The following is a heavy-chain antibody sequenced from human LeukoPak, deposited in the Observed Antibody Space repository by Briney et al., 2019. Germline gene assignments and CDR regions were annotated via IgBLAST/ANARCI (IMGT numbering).Heavy chain of an antibody. CDR2: IYPGDSDT. D-gene: IGHD3-22*01. CDR3: ARLRTYDGFPYDAFDI. V-gene: IGHV5-51*01. J-gene: IGHJ3*02. CDR1: GYSFTSYW. Sequence: GESLKISCKGYGYSFTSYWIGWVRQMPGKGLEWMGIIYPGDSDTRYSPYFQGQVTISADKSISTAYLQWSSLKASDTAMYYCARLRTYDGFPYDAFDIWGQGTMVTVSS.